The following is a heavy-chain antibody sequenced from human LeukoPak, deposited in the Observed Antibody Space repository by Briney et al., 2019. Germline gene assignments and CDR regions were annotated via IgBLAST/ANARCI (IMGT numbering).Heavy chain of an antibody. CDR2: IYYSGST. J-gene: IGHJ4*02. CDR1: GSISSGDYY. V-gene: IGHV4-31*03. D-gene: IGHD4-23*01. CDR3: ARDARWSRKGSAVDY. Sequence: PSQTLSLTCTASGSISSGDYYWSWIRQHPGKGLEWIGYIYYSGSTYYNPSLKSRVTISVDTSKNEFSLSLSSVTAADTAVYYCARDARWSRKGSAVDYWGQGTLVTVSS.